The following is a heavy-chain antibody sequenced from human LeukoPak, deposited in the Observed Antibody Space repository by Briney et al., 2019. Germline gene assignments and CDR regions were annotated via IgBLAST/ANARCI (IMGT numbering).Heavy chain of an antibody. J-gene: IGHJ6*03. D-gene: IGHD6-13*01. CDR3: ARGGGRSSWYYYYYYMDV. CDR1: GGSFSGYY. V-gene: IGHV4-34*01. Sequence: PSETLSLTCAVYGGSFSGYYWSWIRQPPGKGLEWIGEINHSGSTNYNPSLKSRVTISVDTSKNQFSLKLSSVTAADTAVYYCARGGGRSSWYYYYYYMDVWGKGTTVTVSS. CDR2: INHSGST.